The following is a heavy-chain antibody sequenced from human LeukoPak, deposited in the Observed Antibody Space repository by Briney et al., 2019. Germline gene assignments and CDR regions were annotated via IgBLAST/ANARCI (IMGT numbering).Heavy chain of an antibody. Sequence: SETLSLTCTVSGGSIRSHYWSWIRQPPGKGLEWIGYIHYTGGTNSNPSLKSRVTISVDTSKNQFSLKLSSVTAADTAVYYCARGAAATYWGKGTLVTVSS. D-gene: IGHD6-13*01. CDR3: ARGAAATY. CDR1: GGSIRSHY. CDR2: IHYTGGT. J-gene: IGHJ4*02. V-gene: IGHV4-59*11.